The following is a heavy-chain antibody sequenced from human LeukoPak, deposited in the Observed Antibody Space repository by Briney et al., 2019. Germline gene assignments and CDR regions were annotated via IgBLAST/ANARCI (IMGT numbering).Heavy chain of an antibody. V-gene: IGHV1-8*01. CDR1: GYTFTSYD. J-gene: IGHJ6*03. Sequence: ASVKVSCKAPGYTFTSYDINWVRQATGQGLEWMGWMNPNSGNTGYAQKFQGRVTMTRNTSISTAYMELSSLRSEDTAVYYCARAVVPAGEDYHYYYYMDVWGKGTTVTVSS. CDR2: MNPNSGNT. D-gene: IGHD2-2*01. CDR3: ARAVVPAGEDYHYYYYMDV.